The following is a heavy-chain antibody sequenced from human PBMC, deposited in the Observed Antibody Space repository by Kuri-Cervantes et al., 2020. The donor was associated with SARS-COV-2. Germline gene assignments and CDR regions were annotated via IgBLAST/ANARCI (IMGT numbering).Heavy chain of an antibody. Sequence: ASVKVSCKASGYTFTSYDINWVRQATGQGLEWMGWMNPNSGNTGYAQKFQGRVTMTRNTSISTAYMELSSLGSEDTAVYYCARAPLRYFDWFGPYYYGMDVWGQGTTVTVSS. V-gene: IGHV1-8*01. D-gene: IGHD3-9*01. CDR1: GYTFTSYD. J-gene: IGHJ6*02. CDR3: ARAPLRYFDWFGPYYYGMDV. CDR2: MNPNSGNT.